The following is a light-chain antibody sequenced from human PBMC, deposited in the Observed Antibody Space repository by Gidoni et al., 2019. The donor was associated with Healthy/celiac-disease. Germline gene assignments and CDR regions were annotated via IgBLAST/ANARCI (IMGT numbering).Light chain of an antibody. Sequence: QSVLTQQPSGSGAPGQRVTISCTGSSSNIGAGYDVHWYQQLPGTAPKLLIYGNSNRPSGVPDRFSGSKSGTSASLAITGLQAEDEADYYCQSYDSSLSDVVFGGGTKLTVL. CDR2: GNS. V-gene: IGLV1-40*01. J-gene: IGLJ2*01. CDR1: SSNIGAGYD. CDR3: QSYDSSLSDVV.